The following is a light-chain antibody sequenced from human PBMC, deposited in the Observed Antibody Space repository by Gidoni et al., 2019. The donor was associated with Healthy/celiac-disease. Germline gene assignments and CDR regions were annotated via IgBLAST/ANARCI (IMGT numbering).Light chain of an antibody. V-gene: IGKV3-15*01. CDR2: GAA. CDR1: QSVSSN. J-gene: IGKJ1*01. Sequence: DIAMTQSPATLSVSPGERATLSCRASQSVSSNLAWYQQKPRQAPRLLIYGAATRATGIPARCSGSGSGTEFTLTISSLPSEDFAVYYCQQYNNWPPTFGPGTKVEI. CDR3: QQYNNWPPT.